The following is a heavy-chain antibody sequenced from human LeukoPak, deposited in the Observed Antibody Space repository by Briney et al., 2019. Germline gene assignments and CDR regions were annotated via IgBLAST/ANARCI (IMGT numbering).Heavy chain of an antibody. CDR1: GGSISSGDYY. V-gene: IGHV4-30-4*08. CDR3: ARASIGYYYDSSGSEYNWFDP. D-gene: IGHD3-22*01. J-gene: IGHJ5*02. Sequence: KPSETLSLTCTVSGGSISSGDYYWSWIRQPPGKGLEWIGYIYYSGSTYYNPSLKSRVTISVDTSKNQFSLKLSSVTAADTAVYYCARASIGYYYDSSGSEYNWFDPWGQGTLVTVSS. CDR2: IYYSGST.